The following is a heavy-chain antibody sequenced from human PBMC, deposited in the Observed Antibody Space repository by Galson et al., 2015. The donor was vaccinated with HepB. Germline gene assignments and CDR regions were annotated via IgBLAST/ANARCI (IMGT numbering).Heavy chain of an antibody. Sequence: SLRLSCAASGFTFPSSGMDWVRQAPGKGLEWVAVIWPEGHEKYYADSVKGRFTISRDNSKNTLYLQMNSLRAEDTAVYYCAKVKAPYYFDYWGQGTLVTVSS. J-gene: IGHJ4*02. CDR1: GFTFPSSG. CDR2: IWPEGHEK. V-gene: IGHV3-33*06. CDR3: AKVKAPYYFDY.